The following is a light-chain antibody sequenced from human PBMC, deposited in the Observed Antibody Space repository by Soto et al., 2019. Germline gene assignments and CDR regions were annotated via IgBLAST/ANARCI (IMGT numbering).Light chain of an antibody. J-gene: IGLJ3*02. CDR2: EVT. V-gene: IGLV2-14*01. CDR1: SRDIGHYNY. CDR3: ASFTTSNTWV. Sequence: QSALTQPASVSGSPGQSITISCTGTSRDIGHYNYVSWFQQHPGKAPKLMIYEVTKRPSGVSNRFSGSKSGNTASLTISGLQTEDEADYYCASFTTSNTWVFGGGTQLTVL.